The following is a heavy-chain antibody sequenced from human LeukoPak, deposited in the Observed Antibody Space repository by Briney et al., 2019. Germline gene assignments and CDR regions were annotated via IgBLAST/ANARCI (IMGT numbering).Heavy chain of an antibody. V-gene: IGHV4-34*01. CDR2: INHSGST. Sequence: SETLSLTCAVYGGSFSSYYWSWIRQPPGKGLEWIGEINHSGSTNYNPSLKSRVTISVDTSKNQFSLKLSSVTAADTAVYYCVRGYEAFDTWGQGTMVAVSS. CDR1: GGSFSSYY. J-gene: IGHJ3*02. D-gene: IGHD3-10*01. CDR3: VRGYEAFDT.